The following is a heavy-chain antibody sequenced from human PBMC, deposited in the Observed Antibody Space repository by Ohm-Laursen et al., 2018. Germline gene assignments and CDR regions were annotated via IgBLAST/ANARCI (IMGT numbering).Heavy chain of an antibody. CDR3: AKAPSLGSIFQH. Sequence: SLRLSCAASGFTLSNYAISWVRQAPGKGLEWVSRIGVGGDGIVHADPVRGRFTISSDNSKNTVYLQMNSLRAEDTAMYYCAKAPSLGSIFQHWGQGTLVIVSS. CDR1: GFTLSNYA. D-gene: IGHD3-16*01. V-gene: IGHV3-23*01. J-gene: IGHJ1*01. CDR2: IGVGGDGI.